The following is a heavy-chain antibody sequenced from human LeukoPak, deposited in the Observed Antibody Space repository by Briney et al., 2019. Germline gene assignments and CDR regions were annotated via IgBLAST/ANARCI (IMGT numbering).Heavy chain of an antibody. CDR3: AREEEVTTVAFDI. V-gene: IGHV1-46*01. CDR2: INPSGGST. D-gene: IGHD3-3*01. J-gene: IGHJ3*02. Sequence: ASVKVSCKASGGTFSSYAISWVRQAPGQGLEWMGIINPSGGSTSYAQKFQGRVTMTRDMSTSTVYMELSSLRSEDTAVYYCAREEEVTTVAFDIWGQGTMVTVSS. CDR1: GGTFSSYA.